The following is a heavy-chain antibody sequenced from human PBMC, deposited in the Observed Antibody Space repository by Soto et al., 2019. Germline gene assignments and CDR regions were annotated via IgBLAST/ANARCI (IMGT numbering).Heavy chain of an antibody. CDR2: ISYDGSNK. Sequence: QVQLVESGGGVVQPGRSLRLSCAASGFTFSSYAMHWVRQAPGKGLEWVAVISYDGSNKYYADSVKGRFTISRDNSKNTLYLQMNSLRAEDTAVYYCARDMIGSSLNGDYWGQGTLVTVSS. V-gene: IGHV3-30-3*01. J-gene: IGHJ4*02. CDR1: GFTFSSYA. CDR3: ARDMIGSSLNGDY. D-gene: IGHD3-22*01.